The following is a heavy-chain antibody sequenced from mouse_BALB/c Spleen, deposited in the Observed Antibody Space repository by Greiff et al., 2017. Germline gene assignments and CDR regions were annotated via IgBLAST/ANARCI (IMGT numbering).Heavy chain of an antibody. CDR1: GFNIKDTY. V-gene: IGHV14-3*02. CDR3: ARNYLYYYAMDY. J-gene: IGHJ4*01. CDR2: IDPANGNT. D-gene: IGHD2-1*01. Sequence: EVQLQESGAELVKPGASVKLSCTASGFNIKDTYMHWVKQRPEQGLEWIGRIDPANGNTKYDPKFQGKATITADTSSNTAYLQLSSLTSEDTAVYYCARNYLYYYAMDYWGQGTSVTVSS.